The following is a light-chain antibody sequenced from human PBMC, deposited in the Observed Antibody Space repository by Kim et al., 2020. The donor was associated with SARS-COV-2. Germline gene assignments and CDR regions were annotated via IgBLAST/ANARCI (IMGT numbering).Light chain of an antibody. CDR3: QQYGNSPHT. J-gene: IGKJ1*01. Sequence: SAGERATLACRASRSVSSSYLAWYQQKPGQAPRLLIYGASSRATGVPARFSGSGSGTDFTLTITRLEPEDFAVYYCQQYGNSPHTFGQGTKVDIK. CDR2: GAS. CDR1: RSVSSSY. V-gene: IGKV3-20*01.